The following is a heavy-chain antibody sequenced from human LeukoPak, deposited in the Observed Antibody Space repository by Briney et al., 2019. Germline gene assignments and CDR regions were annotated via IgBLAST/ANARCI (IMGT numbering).Heavy chain of an antibody. V-gene: IGHV4-59*01. CDR3: AREVVDYELAYYYYYMDV. CDR2: IYYSGST. Sequence: PSETLSLTCTVSGGSISSYYWSWIRQPPGKGLEWIGYIYYSGSTNYNPSLKSRVTISVDTSKNQFSLKLSSVTAADTAVYYCAREVVDYELAYYYYYMDVWGKGTTVTVSS. CDR1: GGSISSYY. J-gene: IGHJ6*03. D-gene: IGHD3-16*01.